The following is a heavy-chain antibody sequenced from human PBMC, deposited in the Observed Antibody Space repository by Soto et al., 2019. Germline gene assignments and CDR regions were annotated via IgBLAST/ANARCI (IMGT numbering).Heavy chain of an antibody. Sequence: SPRLSCAASGFNFSHSGMHWVRQAPGKGLEWLAFISDNVSNKYYADSIKYRFTMSRDNSKSTLYLQMNSLRVEDTAVYDCTKRRNVLRFLEWSSGMEVWGQATTVTVYS. CDR3: TKRRNVLRFLEWSSGMEV. CDR2: ISDNVSNK. J-gene: IGHJ6*02. CDR1: GFNFSHSG. V-gene: IGHV3-30*18. D-gene: IGHD3-3*01.